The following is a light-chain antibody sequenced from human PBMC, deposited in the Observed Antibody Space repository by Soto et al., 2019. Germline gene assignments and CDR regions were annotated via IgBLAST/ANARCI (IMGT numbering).Light chain of an antibody. CDR2: DAS. J-gene: IGKJ3*01. CDR1: QSVTSNY. CDR3: QHYGSSPFT. Sequence: EIVLTQSPGTLSLSPGERATLSCRASQSVTSNYLAWHQQKPGQAPRLLIYDASTRATGIPDRFSGSGSGTDFTLTISRLEPEDFAVYYCQHYGSSPFTFGPGTKVDIK. V-gene: IGKV3-20*01.